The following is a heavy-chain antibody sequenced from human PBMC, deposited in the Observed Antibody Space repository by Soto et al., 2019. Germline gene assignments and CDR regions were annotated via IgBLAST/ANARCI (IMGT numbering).Heavy chain of an antibody. CDR2: IWYDGDS. V-gene: IGHV3-33*01. J-gene: IGHJ6*02. CDR1: GFTFSSYG. D-gene: IGHD5-12*01. Sequence: QVQLVESGGGVVQPGRSLRLSCAASGFTFSSYGMHWVRQAPGKGLEWVTVIWYDGDSNYANFVKGRFTISRDNFKNTLYLQMNSLRAEDTAVYYCARDNIGSSSGMDVWGQGTTDTVSS. CDR3: ARDNIGSSSGMDV.